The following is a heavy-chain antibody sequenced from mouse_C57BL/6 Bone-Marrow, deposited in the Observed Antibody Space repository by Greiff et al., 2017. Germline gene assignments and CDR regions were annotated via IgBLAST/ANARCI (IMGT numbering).Heavy chain of an antibody. J-gene: IGHJ3*01. CDR2: IYPRSGNT. D-gene: IGHD2-4*01. V-gene: IGHV1-81*01. CDR3: ARRQGLRRGAWFAY. CDR1: GYTFTSYG. Sequence: QVQLKQSGAELARPGASVKLSCKASGYTFTSYGLSGVKQRTGQGLEWIGEIYPRSGNTYYNEKFKGKATLTAAKSSSTAYMELRSLTSEDSAVYFCARRQGLRRGAWFAYWGQGTLVTVSA.